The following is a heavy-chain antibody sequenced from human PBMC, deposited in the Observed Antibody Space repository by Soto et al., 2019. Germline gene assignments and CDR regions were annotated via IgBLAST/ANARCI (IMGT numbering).Heavy chain of an antibody. D-gene: IGHD3-22*01. Sequence: QITLKESGPPLVKPTQTLTLTCTFSGFSLSTSGVGVGWIRQPPGKALEWLALIYWDDDKRYSPSLKSRLTITKDTSKNQVVLTMTNMDPVDTATYYCAHRGYYDSSGYYYLYFQHWGQGTLVTVSS. V-gene: IGHV2-5*02. CDR3: AHRGYYDSSGYYYLYFQH. CDR2: IYWDDDK. CDR1: GFSLSTSGVG. J-gene: IGHJ1*01.